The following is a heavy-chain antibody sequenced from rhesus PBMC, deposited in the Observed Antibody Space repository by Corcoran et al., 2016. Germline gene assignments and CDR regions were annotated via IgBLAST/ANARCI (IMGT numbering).Heavy chain of an antibody. CDR2: INPQNGNT. CDR1: GYSFTDYY. V-gene: IGHV1S2*01. D-gene: IGHD1-44*01. CDR3: ASSNYRVAN. Sequence: QVQLVQSGAEVKKTGSSVKVSCKASGYSFTDYYMNWVRQAPRQGLGWMGWINPQNGNTKYAQKFQGRVTMTRDKSTSTAYMGLSSLRSEDTAVYYCASSNYRVANWGQGVLVTVSA. J-gene: IGHJ4*01.